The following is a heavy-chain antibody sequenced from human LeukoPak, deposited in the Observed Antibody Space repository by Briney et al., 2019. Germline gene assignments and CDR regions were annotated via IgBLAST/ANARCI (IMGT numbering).Heavy chain of an antibody. CDR2: INHSGST. J-gene: IGHJ4*02. CDR3: ARRKLRITMVRGVIDLGFDY. V-gene: IGHV4-34*01. D-gene: IGHD3-10*01. CDR1: GGSFSGYY. Sequence: PSETLSLTCAVYGGSFSGYYWNWIRQPPGKGLEWIGEINHSGSTNYNPSLKSRVTISVDTSKNQFSLKLSSVTAADTAVYYCARRKLRITMVRGVIDLGFDYWGQGTLVTVSS.